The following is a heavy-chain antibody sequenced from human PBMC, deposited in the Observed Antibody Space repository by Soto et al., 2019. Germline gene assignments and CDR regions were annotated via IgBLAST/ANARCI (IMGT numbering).Heavy chain of an antibody. V-gene: IGHV1-24*01. J-gene: IGHJ4*02. CDR1: GYTLTELS. Sequence: ASVKVSCKVSGYTLTELSMHWVRQAPGKGLEWMGGFDPEDGETIYAQKFQGRVTMTEDTSTDTAYTELSSLRSEDTAVYYCATGYYDSSGYPKGHSYVPLPFDYWGQGTLVTVSS. CDR2: FDPEDGET. D-gene: IGHD3-22*01. CDR3: ATGYYDSSGYPKGHSYVPLPFDY.